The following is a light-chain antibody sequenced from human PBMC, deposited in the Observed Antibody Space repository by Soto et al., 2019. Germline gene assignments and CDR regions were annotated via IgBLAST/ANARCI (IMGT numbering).Light chain of an antibody. J-gene: IGKJ4*01. V-gene: IGKV1-5*03. CDR2: KAS. CDR1: QSIHIW. Sequence: DIQMTHSPSTLSASVGDSVSITCRASQSIHIWLAWYQQKPGKAPKLLIYKASNLQNGVPSRFSGSGSGTEFTLTISSLQPDDFANYYCHQYSTSPLTFGGGTKVEIK. CDR3: HQYSTSPLT.